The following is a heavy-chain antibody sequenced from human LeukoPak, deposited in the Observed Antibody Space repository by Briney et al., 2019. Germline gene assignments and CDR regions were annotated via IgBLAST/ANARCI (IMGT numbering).Heavy chain of an antibody. CDR3: ASGGWSGY. V-gene: IGHV3-7*01. D-gene: IGHD6-19*01. CDR2: INQDGSEK. CDR1: GFTFSSYW. Sequence: GGSLRLSCAASGFTFSSYWMSWVRQAPGKGLEWVANINQDGSEKYYVDSVNGRFTISRDNAKNSLYLQMNSLRAEDTDVYFCASGGWSGYWGQGTLVTVSS. J-gene: IGHJ4*02.